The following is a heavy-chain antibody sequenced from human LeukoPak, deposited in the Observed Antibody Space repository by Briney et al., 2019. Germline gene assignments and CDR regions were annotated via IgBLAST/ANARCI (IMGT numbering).Heavy chain of an antibody. Sequence: ASVKVSCKVSGYTLTELSMHWVRQAPGKGLEWMGGFDPEDGETIYAQKFQGRVTMPEDTSTDTAYMELSSLRSEDTAVYYCATEAISILYGDYASWFDPWGQGTLVTVSS. D-gene: IGHD4-17*01. CDR3: ATEAISILYGDYASWFDP. V-gene: IGHV1-24*01. CDR2: FDPEDGET. CDR1: GYTLTELS. J-gene: IGHJ5*02.